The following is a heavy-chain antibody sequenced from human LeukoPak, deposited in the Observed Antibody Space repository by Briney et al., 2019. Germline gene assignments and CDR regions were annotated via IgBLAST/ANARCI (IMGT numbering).Heavy chain of an antibody. Sequence: SGPALVKPPQTLTLTCTFSGFSLSTSGMCVSWIRQPPGKALEWLALIDWDDDKYYSTSLKTRLTISKDTSKNQVVLTMTNMDPVDTATYYCARSVIAVAGNDALDIWGQGTMVTVSS. J-gene: IGHJ3*02. CDR3: ARSVIAVAGNDALDI. CDR2: IDWDDDK. D-gene: IGHD6-19*01. CDR1: GFSLSTSGMC. V-gene: IGHV2-70*01.